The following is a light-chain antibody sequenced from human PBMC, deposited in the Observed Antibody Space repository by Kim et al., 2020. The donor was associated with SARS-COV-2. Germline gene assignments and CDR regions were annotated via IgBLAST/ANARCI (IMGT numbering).Light chain of an antibody. Sequence: SYELTQPPSVSVSPGQTASITCSGDKLGDKYACWYQQKPGQSPVLVIYQDIKRPSGIPERFSGSNSGNTATLTISGTQAMDEADYYCQAWDSSTFYVFGGGTQLTVL. CDR3: QAWDSSTFYV. CDR2: QDI. CDR1: KLGDKY. V-gene: IGLV3-1*01. J-gene: IGLJ3*02.